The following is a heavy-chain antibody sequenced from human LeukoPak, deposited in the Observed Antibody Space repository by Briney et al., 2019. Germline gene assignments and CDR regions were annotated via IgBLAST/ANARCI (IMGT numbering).Heavy chain of an antibody. Sequence: ASVKVSCKVSGHTLTEFSMEWVRQAPGKGLEWMGGFDPEEGDTIYAQKFQGRLTMTEDTSTDTAYMELSSLTSEDMAVYYCATGSIVYDFWGQGTLVTVSS. CDR1: GHTLTEFS. CDR3: ATGSIVYDF. D-gene: IGHD2-21*01. V-gene: IGHV1-24*01. CDR2: FDPEEGDT. J-gene: IGHJ4*02.